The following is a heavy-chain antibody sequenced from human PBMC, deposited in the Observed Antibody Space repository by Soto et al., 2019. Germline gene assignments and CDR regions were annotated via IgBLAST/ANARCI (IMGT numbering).Heavy chain of an antibody. Sequence: GGSLRLSCAASGFTFSSYAMHWVRQAPGKGLEYVSAISSNGGSTFYANSVKGRFTISRDNSKNTLYLQMGSLRAEDMAVYYCARSAIAVPGTGWFDPWGQGTLVTVSS. CDR1: GFTFSSYA. J-gene: IGHJ5*02. CDR2: ISSNGGST. D-gene: IGHD6-13*01. V-gene: IGHV3-64*01. CDR3: ARSAIAVPGTGWFDP.